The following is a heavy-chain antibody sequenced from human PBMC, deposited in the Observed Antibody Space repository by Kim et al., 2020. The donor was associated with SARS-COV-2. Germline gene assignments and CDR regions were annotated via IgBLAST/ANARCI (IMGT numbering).Heavy chain of an antibody. V-gene: IGHV3-23*01. D-gene: IGHD2-2*01. Sequence: TDYADSVQGRFTISRDNSKTPLCLQMSSLRAEDTAVYYCAKSIPSTRYFDSWGQGILVTVSS. J-gene: IGHJ4*02. CDR2: T. CDR3: AKSIPSTRYFDS.